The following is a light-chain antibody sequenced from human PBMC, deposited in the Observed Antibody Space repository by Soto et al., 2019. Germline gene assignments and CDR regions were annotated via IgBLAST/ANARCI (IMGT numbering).Light chain of an antibody. CDR1: SSDIGGYNY. CDR2: DVT. J-gene: IGLJ1*01. CDR3: SSYTTSSSYV. V-gene: IGLV2-14*01. Sequence: QSVLTQPPSASGSPGQSVTISCTGGSSDIGGYNYVSGYQQHPGKAPKLMIYDVTSRPSGVSHRFSGSKSGNTASLTISGLQAEDEADYYYSSYTTSSSYVFGTGTKVTVL.